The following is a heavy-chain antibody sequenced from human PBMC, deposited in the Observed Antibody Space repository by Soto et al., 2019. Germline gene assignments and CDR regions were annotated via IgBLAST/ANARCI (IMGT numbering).Heavy chain of an antibody. V-gene: IGHV4-30-4*08. D-gene: IGHD2-15*01. CDR3: ARAAILGYCSGGSCPYYFDY. CDR2: IYYSGST. Sequence: PSETLSLTCTVSGGSISSGGYYWSWIRQHPGKGLEWIGYIYYSGSTYYNPSLKSRVTISVDTSKNQFSLKLSSVTAADTAVYYCARAAILGYCSGGSCPYYFDYWGQGTLVTVSS. J-gene: IGHJ4*02. CDR1: GGSISSGGYY.